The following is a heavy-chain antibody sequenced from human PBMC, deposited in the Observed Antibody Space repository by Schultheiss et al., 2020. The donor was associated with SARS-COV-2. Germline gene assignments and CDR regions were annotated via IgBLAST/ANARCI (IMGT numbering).Heavy chain of an antibody. CDR3: ARGSGSYGGYYFDY. Sequence: SETLSLTCTVSGGSISSGGYYWSWIRQPPGKGLEWIGYIYYSGSTYYNPSLKSRVTISVDTSKNQFSLKLSSVTAADTAVYYCARGSGSYGGYYFDYWGQGTLVTVSS. CDR1: GGSISSGGYY. V-gene: IGHV4-31*03. CDR2: IYYSGST. J-gene: IGHJ4*02. D-gene: IGHD1-26*01.